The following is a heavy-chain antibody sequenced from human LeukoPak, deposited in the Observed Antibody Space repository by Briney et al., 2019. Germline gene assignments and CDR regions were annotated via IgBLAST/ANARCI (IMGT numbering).Heavy chain of an antibody. CDR3: ARGFGPNGFDI. CDR2: TDSGGGT. V-gene: IGHV3-66*01. Sequence: PGGSLRLSCAASGFTVSSNSMSWVPHAPGKGLEWGSVTDSGGGTDYAASVKGRVNISRENSKNNLHLQMNSLRAEDTAVYYCARGFGPNGFDIWGQGTMVTVSA. J-gene: IGHJ3*02. CDR1: GFTVSSNS. D-gene: IGHD3-3*01.